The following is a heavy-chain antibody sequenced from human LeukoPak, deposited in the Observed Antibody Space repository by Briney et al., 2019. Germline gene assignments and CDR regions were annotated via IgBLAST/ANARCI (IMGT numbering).Heavy chain of an antibody. CDR1: GFTFSSYA. D-gene: IGHD1-26*01. CDR2: ISSNEGST. J-gene: IGHJ3*02. V-gene: IGHV3-64D*09. Sequence: GGSLRLSCSASGFTFSSYAMHWVRQAPGKGLEYVSAISSNEGSTYYADSVKGRFTTSRDNSKNTLYLQMSSLRAEDTAVYYCVNVASGSSGEDIWGQGTMVTVSS. CDR3: VNVASGSSGEDI.